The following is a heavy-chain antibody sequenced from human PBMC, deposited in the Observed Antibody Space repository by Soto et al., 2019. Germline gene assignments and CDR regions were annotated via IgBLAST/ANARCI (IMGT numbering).Heavy chain of an antibody. CDR1: GYTFTSYA. D-gene: IGHD3-22*01. CDR2: INAGNGNT. J-gene: IGHJ4*02. V-gene: IGHV1-3*01. CDR3: ARDLSSGYYVRYFDY. Sequence: ASVKVSCKASGYTFTSYAMHWVRQAPGQRLEWMGWINAGNGNTKYSQKFQGRVTITRDTSASTAYMELSSLRSEDTAVYYCARDLSSGYYVRYFDYWGQGTLVTVSS.